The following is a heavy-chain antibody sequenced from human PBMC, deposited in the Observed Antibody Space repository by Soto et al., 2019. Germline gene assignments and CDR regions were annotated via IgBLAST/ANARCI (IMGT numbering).Heavy chain of an antibody. J-gene: IGHJ4*02. V-gene: IGHV5-51*01. CDR3: ARRIGGGWYYFDY. CDR2: IYPGDSDT. Sequence: LGESLKICCKGSGYTFTNYWIGWVRQMPGKGLEWMGLIYPGDSDTRYSPSFQGQVTISADKSISTAYLQWSSLKASDTAMYYCARRIGGGWYYFDYWGQGTLVTVSS. D-gene: IGHD6-19*01. CDR1: GYTFTNYW.